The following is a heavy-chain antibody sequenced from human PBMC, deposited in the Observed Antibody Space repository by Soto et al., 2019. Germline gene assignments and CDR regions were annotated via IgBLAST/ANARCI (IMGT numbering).Heavy chain of an antibody. CDR3: AHRGYGNYPRDNWFDP. V-gene: IGHV2-5*01. Sequence: QITLKESGPTLVKPTQTLKLTCTFSGFSLTTAGAGVGWIRQPPGKALEWLALTYWNDDTLYNPSLKSRLTITKDTSKNQVVLTMTNLDPVDTATFYCAHRGYGNYPRDNWFDPWGQGILVIVSS. J-gene: IGHJ5*02. CDR1: GFSLTTAGAG. D-gene: IGHD4-17*01. CDR2: TYWNDDT.